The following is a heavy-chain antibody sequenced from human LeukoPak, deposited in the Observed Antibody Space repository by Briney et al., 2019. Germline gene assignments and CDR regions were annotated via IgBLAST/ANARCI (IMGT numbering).Heavy chain of an antibody. CDR1: GGSISSSSYY. V-gene: IGHV4-39*01. Sequence: SETLSLTCTVSGGSISSSSYYWGWIRQPPGKGLEWIGSIYYSGSTYYNPSLKSRVTISVDTSKNQFSLKLSSVTAADTAVYYCARHLTRPYYYGSGSIHFGFDYWGQGTLATVSS. D-gene: IGHD3-10*01. CDR2: IYYSGST. CDR3: ARHLTRPYYYGSGSIHFGFDY. J-gene: IGHJ4*02.